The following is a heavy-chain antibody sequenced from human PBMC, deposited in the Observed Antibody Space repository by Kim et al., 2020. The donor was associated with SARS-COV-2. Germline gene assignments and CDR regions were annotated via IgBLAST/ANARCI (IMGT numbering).Heavy chain of an antibody. D-gene: IGHD3-22*01. V-gene: IGHV5-51*01. J-gene: IGHJ1*01. CDR3: ATRASITMIVEGGEYFQH. CDR2: IYPGDSDT. Sequence: GESLKISCKGSGYSFTSYWIGWVRQMPGKGLEWMGIIYPGDSDTRYSPSFQGQVTISADKSISTAYLQWSSLKASDTAMYYCATRASITMIVEGGEYFQHWGQGTLVTVSS. CDR1: GYSFTSYW.